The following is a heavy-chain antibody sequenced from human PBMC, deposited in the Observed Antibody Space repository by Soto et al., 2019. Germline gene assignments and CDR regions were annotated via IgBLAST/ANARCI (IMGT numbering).Heavy chain of an antibody. D-gene: IGHD6-19*01. Sequence: GGSLRLSCAASGFTFSNAWMSWVRQAPGKGLEWVGRIKSKTDGGTTDYAAPVKGRFTISRDDSKNTLYLQMNSLKTEDTAVYYCTTDAESPYSSGPGYYYYYMDVWGKGTTVTVSS. CDR3: TTDAESPYSSGPGYYYYYMDV. CDR2: IKSKTDGGTT. CDR1: GFTFSNAW. V-gene: IGHV3-15*01. J-gene: IGHJ6*03.